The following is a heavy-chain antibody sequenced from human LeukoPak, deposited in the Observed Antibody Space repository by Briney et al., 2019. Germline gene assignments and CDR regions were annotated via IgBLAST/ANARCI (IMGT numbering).Heavy chain of an antibody. CDR1: GGSISSYY. Sequence: SETLSLTCTVSGGSISSYYWTWIRQPPGKGLEWIGYVYYSGTTNYNPSLKSRVTISVDTSKNQFSLKLTSVTAADTAVYYCARFCGGDCYSGVDYWGQGTLVTVSS. V-gene: IGHV4-59*01. CDR2: VYYSGTT. D-gene: IGHD2-21*01. CDR3: ARFCGGDCYSGVDY. J-gene: IGHJ4*02.